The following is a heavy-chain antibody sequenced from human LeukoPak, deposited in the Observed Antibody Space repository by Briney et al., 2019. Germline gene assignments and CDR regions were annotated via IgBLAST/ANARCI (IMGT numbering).Heavy chain of an antibody. J-gene: IGHJ4*02. Sequence: ASVKVSCKASGYTFTSYAMHWVRQAPGQRLEWMGWINAGNGNTKYSQEFQGRVTITRDTSASTAYMELSSLRSEDTAVYYCARAGSGWSGYDYWGQGTLVTVSS. CDR1: GYTFTSYA. D-gene: IGHD6-19*01. CDR2: INAGNGNT. V-gene: IGHV1-3*01. CDR3: ARAGSGWSGYDY.